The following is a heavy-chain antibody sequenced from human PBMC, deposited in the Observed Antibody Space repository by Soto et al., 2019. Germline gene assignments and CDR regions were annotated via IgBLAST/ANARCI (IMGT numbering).Heavy chain of an antibody. CDR2: ITITGDTT. J-gene: IGHJ4*02. Sequence: EVQLVESEGGLVQPGGSLRLSCEASGFIFTTSDMSWVRQAPGKGLEWNSSITITGDTTHYADSVKGRLTISSDNTRNKVYLQRNSLRLDDTAAYYGAKGGGGDHGYWGQGTIVAVSS. CDR3: AKGGGGDHGY. D-gene: IGHD2-21*02. CDR1: GFIFTTSD. V-gene: IGHV3-23*04.